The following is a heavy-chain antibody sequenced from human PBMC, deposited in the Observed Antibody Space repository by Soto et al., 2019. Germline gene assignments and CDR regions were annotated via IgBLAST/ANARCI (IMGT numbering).Heavy chain of an antibody. D-gene: IGHD2-8*01. CDR3: AKGYCTNGVCYTLFDY. J-gene: IGHJ4*02. Sequence: GGSLRLSCAASGFTFSSYAMSWVRQAPGKGLEWVSAISGSGGSTYYADSVKGRFTIPRDNSKNTLYLQMNSLRAEDTAVYYCAKGYCTNGVCYTLFDYWGQGTLVTVSS. CDR1: GFTFSSYA. CDR2: ISGSGGST. V-gene: IGHV3-23*01.